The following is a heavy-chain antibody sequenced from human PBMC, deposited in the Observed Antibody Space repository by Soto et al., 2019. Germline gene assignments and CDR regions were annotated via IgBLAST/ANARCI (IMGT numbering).Heavy chain of an antibody. CDR3: ARGRTYYYDSSGYYWTYYFDY. J-gene: IGHJ4*02. CDR2: INHSGST. CDR1: GGSFSGYY. Sequence: SETLSLTCAVYGGSFSGYYWSWIRQPPGNGLEWIGEINHSGSTNYNPSLKSRVTISVDTSKNQFSLKLSSVTATGTAVYYCARGRTYYYDSSGYYWTYYFDYWGQGTLVTVS. V-gene: IGHV4-34*01. D-gene: IGHD3-22*01.